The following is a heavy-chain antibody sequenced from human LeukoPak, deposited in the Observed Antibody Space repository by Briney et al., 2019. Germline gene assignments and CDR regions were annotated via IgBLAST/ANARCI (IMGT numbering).Heavy chain of an antibody. CDR3: ANRIGLGY. CDR1: GFTFSSNP. CDR2: ISGSGGST. J-gene: IGHJ4*02. Sequence: GGSLRLSCAASGFTFSSNPMHWVRQAPGKGLEWVSAISGSGGSTYYADSVKGRFTISRDNSKNTLYLQMNSLRAEDTAVYYCANRIGLGYWGQGTLVTVSS. D-gene: IGHD3-16*01. V-gene: IGHV3-23*01.